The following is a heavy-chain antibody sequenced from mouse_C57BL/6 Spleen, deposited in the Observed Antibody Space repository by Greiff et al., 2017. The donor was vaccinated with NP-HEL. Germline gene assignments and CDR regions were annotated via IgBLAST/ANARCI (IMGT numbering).Heavy chain of an antibody. D-gene: IGHD2-1*01. CDR2: ISDGGSYT. Sequence: EVHLVESGGGLVKPGGSLKLSCAASGFTFSSYAMSWVRQTPEKRLEWVATISDGGSYTYYPDNVKGRFTISRDNAKNNLYLQMSQLKSEDTAMYYCARGLPNWYYDVWGTGTTVTVSS. V-gene: IGHV5-4*01. J-gene: IGHJ1*03. CDR3: ARGLPNWYYDV. CDR1: GFTFSSYA.